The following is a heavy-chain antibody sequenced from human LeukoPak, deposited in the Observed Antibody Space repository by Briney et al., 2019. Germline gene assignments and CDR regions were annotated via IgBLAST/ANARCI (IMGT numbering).Heavy chain of an antibody. CDR3: ARDYDDTAMGTYYYYGMDV. CDR2: ISYDGSNK. V-gene: IGHV3-30-3*01. J-gene: IGHJ6*02. CDR1: GFTVSSNY. D-gene: IGHD5-18*01. Sequence: PGGSLRLSCAASGFTVSSNYMSWVRQAPGKGLEWVAVISYDGSNKYYADSVKGRFTISRDNSKNTLYLQMNSLRAEDTAVYYCARDYDDTAMGTYYYYGMDVWGQGTTVTVSS.